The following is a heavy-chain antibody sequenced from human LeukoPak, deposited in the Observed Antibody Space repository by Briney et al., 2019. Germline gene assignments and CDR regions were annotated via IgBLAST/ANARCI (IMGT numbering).Heavy chain of an antibody. CDR3: ARDPYYDFWSDYGTEAFDI. CDR1: GFTFSSYS. Sequence: PGGSLRLSCAASGFTFSSYSMNWVRQAPGKGLEWVLSISSSGTYIYYADSLKGRFTIPRDNAKNSLYLQMNSLRAEDTAVYYCARDPYYDFWSDYGTEAFDIWGQGAMVTVSS. V-gene: IGHV3-21*01. CDR2: ISSSGTYI. J-gene: IGHJ3*02. D-gene: IGHD3-3*01.